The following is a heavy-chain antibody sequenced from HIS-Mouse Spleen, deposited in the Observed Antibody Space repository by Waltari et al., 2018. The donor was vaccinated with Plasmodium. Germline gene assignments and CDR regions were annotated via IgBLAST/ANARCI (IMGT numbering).Heavy chain of an antibody. D-gene: IGHD3-10*01. CDR3: ATILDYYGSGSYYNGVLDY. CDR2: CDPEDGET. V-gene: IGHV1-24*01. J-gene: IGHJ4*02. CDR1: GYTIPELS. Sequence: QVQLVQSGAEVKKPGASVKVSCQVSGYTIPELSMHWVRQAPVKGLEWMGGCDPEDGETIYAQKFQGRVTRTEDTSTDTAYMELSSLRSEDTAVYYCATILDYYGSGSYYNGVLDYWGQGTLVTVSS.